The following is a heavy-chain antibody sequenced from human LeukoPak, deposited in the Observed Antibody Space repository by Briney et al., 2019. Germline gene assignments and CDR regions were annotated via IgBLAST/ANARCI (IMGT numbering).Heavy chain of an antibody. D-gene: IGHD3-10*01. J-gene: IGHJ4*02. Sequence: PGGSLRLSCAASGFTFGSYWMHWVRQAPGKGLVWVSRIDGDGTTTNYADSVKGRFTISRDNSKNTLYLQMNSLRVEDTAVYYCAKDRGIISDYWGQGTLVTVSS. CDR3: AKDRGIISDY. CDR1: GFTFGSYW. V-gene: IGHV3-74*01. CDR2: IDGDGTTT.